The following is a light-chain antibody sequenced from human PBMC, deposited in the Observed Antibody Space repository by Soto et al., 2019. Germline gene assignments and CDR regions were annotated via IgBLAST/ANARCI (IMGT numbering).Light chain of an antibody. CDR1: QSISSY. CDR3: QQSYSTPRT. J-gene: IGKJ1*01. V-gene: IGKV1-39*01. CDR2: AAS. Sequence: DIQMTQSPSSLSASVGYRVTITCRASQSISSYLNWYQQKPGKAPKLLIYAASSLQSGVPSRFSGSGSGTEFTLTISSLHPEDFATYYCQQSYSTPRTFGQGTKVDI.